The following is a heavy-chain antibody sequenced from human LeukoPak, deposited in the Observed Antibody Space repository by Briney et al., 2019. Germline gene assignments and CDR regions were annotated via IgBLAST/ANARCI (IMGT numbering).Heavy chain of an antibody. CDR2: INPSGGST. D-gene: IGHD1-26*01. J-gene: IGHJ4*02. CDR3: ARRSGVDY. Sequence: GASVKVSCKASGYTFTSYGISWVRQAPGQGLEWMGIINPSGGSTNYAQKFQGRVTMTRDTSTSTVYMELSSLRSEDTAVYYCARRSGVDYWGQGTLVTVSS. CDR1: GYTFTSYG. V-gene: IGHV1-46*01.